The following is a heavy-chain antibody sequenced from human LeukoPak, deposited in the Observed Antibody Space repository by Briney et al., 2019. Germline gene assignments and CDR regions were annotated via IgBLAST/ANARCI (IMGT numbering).Heavy chain of an antibody. CDR2: INHSGST. CDR1: GGSFSGYY. D-gene: IGHD2-21*02. V-gene: IGHV4-34*01. Sequence: PSETLSLTCAVYGGSFSGYYWSWIRQPPGKGLEWIGEINHSGSTNYNPSLKSRVTISVDTSKNQFSLKLSSVTAVDTAVYYCASRRVTRYYMDVWGKGTTVTVSS. J-gene: IGHJ6*03. CDR3: ASRRVTRYYMDV.